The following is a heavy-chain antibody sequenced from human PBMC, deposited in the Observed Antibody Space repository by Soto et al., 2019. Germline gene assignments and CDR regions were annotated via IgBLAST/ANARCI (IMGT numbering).Heavy chain of an antibody. J-gene: IGHJ5*02. D-gene: IGHD2-2*01. CDR2: IFHGGST. CDR3: ARGWDIVLVPAAIPFNWFDP. Sequence: SETLSLTCAVSGGSISSSIWWSWVRQPPGKGLEWIGEIFHGGSTNYNPSLKSRVTISVDKPKNQFSLKLTSVTAADTAVYYCARGWDIVLVPAAIPFNWFDPWGQGTLVTVSS. CDR1: GGSISSSIW. V-gene: IGHV4-4*02.